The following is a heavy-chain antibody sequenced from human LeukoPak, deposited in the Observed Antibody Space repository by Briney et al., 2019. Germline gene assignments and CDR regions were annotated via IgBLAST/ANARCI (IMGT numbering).Heavy chain of an antibody. CDR2: INHSGST. CDR3: ARGRHYYDSSRYYYWYYYMDV. D-gene: IGHD3-22*01. V-gene: IGHV4-34*01. CDR1: GGSFSGYY. Sequence: PSETLSLTCAVYGGSFSGYYWSWIRQPPGKGLEWIGEINHSGSTNYNPSLKSRVTISVDTSKNQFSLKLSSVTAADTAVYYCARGRHYYDSSRYYYWYYYMDVWGKGTTVTVSS. J-gene: IGHJ6*03.